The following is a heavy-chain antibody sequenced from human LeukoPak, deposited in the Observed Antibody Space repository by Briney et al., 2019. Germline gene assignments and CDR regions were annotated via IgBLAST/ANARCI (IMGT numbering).Heavy chain of an antibody. Sequence: GGSLRPSCAASGITFSYYWMHWVRQAPGKGLVWVSRINTDGSNTGYADSVKGRFTISRDNAKNTLYLQMNSLRAEDTAVYYCARGPFDIWGQGTMVTVSS. CDR3: ARGPFDI. J-gene: IGHJ3*02. CDR1: GITFSYYW. CDR2: INTDGSNT. V-gene: IGHV3-74*01.